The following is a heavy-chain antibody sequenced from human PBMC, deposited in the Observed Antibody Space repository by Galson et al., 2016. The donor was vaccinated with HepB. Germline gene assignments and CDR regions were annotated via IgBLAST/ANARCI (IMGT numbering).Heavy chain of an antibody. D-gene: IGHD1-26*01. Sequence: SLRLSCAASGFTFSTYAMSWLRQAPGKGPEWVSAIRASGGSTYYADSVKGRFTISRDDSQNTLYLQMNSQRAEDTAVYYCAKDRGWELIYWFDPWGQGTLVTVSS. CDR1: GFTFSTYA. V-gene: IGHV3-23*01. CDR2: IRASGGST. CDR3: AKDRGWELIYWFDP. J-gene: IGHJ5*02.